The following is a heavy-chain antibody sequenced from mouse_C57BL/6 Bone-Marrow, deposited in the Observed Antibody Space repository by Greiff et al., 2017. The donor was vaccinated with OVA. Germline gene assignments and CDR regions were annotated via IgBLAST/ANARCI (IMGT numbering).Heavy chain of an antibody. J-gene: IGHJ2*01. D-gene: IGHD2-2*01. CDR2: IDPSDSET. Sequence: VQLQQPGAELVRPGSSVKLSCKASGYTFTSYWMHWVKQRPIQGLEWIGNIDPSDSETHYNQKFKDKATLTVDKSSSTAYMQLSSLTSEDSAVYYCARGGGYDDFDYWGQGTTLPVSS. CDR1: GYTFTSYW. V-gene: IGHV1-52*01. CDR3: ARGGGYDDFDY.